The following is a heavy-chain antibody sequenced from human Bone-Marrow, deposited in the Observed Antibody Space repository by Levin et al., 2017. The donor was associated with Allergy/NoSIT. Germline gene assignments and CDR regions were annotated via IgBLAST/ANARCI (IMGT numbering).Heavy chain of an antibody. V-gene: IGHV3-9*01. J-gene: IGHJ4*02. CDR3: VRDWTAYISSQDCDY. CDR1: GFNFENYA. Sequence: SLKISCAASGFNFENYAMHWVRQGPGKGLEWVSGISWNGGTIAYADSVKGRFTIARDNAKTSLYLQMNSLRAEDTAFYYCVRDWTAYISSQDCDYWGQGTLVTVSS. CDR2: ISWNGGTI. D-gene: IGHD3-3*02.